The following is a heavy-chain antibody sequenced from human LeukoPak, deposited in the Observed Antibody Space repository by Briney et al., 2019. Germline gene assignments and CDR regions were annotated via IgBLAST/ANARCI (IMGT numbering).Heavy chain of an antibody. J-gene: IGHJ4*02. CDR3: ARDFYGPDGYFDY. CDR2: IKKDGSEK. Sequence: GGSLRLSCAASGFTFSSYWMSWVRQAPGKGLEWVANIKKDGSEKNYVDSVKGRFTISRVNAKNSLYLQMISLRDEDTAVYYCARDFYGPDGYFDYWGQGTLVTVSS. D-gene: IGHD4-17*01. V-gene: IGHV3-7*04. CDR1: GFTFSSYW.